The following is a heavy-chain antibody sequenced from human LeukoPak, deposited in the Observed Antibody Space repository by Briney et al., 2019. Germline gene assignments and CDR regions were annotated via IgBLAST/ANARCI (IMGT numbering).Heavy chain of an antibody. CDR2: ISGSGGST. V-gene: IGHV3-23*01. CDR1: GFTSTGYA. Sequence: GGSLRLSCAASGFTSTGYAMGWVRQAPGKGLEWVSSISGSGGSTYYADSVKGRFTISRDNDKNSLYLQMNSLRAEDTAVYYCARSARDSEYTNMDHWGQGTLVTVSS. J-gene: IGHJ4*02. D-gene: IGHD5-18*01. CDR3: ARSARDSEYTNMDH.